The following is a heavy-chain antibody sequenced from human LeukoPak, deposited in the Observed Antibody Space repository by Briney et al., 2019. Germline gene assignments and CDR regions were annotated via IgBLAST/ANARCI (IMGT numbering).Heavy chain of an antibody. CDR2: INPNSGGT. D-gene: IGHD2-2*02. Sequence: ASVKVSCKASGYTFTGYYMHRVRQAPGQGLEWMGWINPNSGGTNYAQKFQGRVTMTRDTSISTAYMELSRLRSDDTAVYYCARLPRRTDIVVVPAAIPTGDVMDVWGQGTTVTVSS. CDR3: ARLPRRTDIVVVPAAIPTGDVMDV. CDR1: GYTFTGYY. J-gene: IGHJ6*02. V-gene: IGHV1-2*02.